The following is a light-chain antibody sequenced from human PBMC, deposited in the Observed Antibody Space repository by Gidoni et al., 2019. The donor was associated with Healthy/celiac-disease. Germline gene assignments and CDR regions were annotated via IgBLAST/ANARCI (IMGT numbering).Light chain of an antibody. V-gene: IGKV1-5*01. CDR3: QQYNSYSQYT. J-gene: IGKJ2*01. CDR1: QSISSW. Sequence: DIQMTQSPSTLSASVGDRVTITCRASQSISSWLAWYQQKPGKAPKLPSGFSGSGSGTEFTLTISSLQPDDFATYYCQQYNSYSQYTFGQGTKLEIK.